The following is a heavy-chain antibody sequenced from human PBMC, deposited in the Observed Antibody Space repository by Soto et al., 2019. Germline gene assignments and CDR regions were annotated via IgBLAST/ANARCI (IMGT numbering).Heavy chain of an antibody. CDR3: ARGSTPRNVN. J-gene: IGHJ4*02. CDR2: LSGSGGST. D-gene: IGHD3-10*01. CDR1: GFTFSSYA. V-gene: IGHV3-23*01. Sequence: EVQLLESGGGLVQPGGSLRLSCAASGFTFSSYAMSWVRQAPGKGLEWVSALSGSGGSTYYADSVKGRFTISRDNSQNTLYLQMNSLRAEDTAVYYCARGSTPRNVNWGQGTLVTVSS.